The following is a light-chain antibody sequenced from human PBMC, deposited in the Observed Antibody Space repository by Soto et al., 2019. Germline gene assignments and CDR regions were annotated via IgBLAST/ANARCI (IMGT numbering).Light chain of an antibody. CDR2: GAS. J-gene: IGKJ1*01. CDR3: QQYNNWPTWT. Sequence: EIMMTQSPATLSVSPGERATLSCRASQSVSSNLAWYQQKPGQAPRLLIYGASARVTGIPARFSGSGSGTEFTLTISSLQSEAFAVYYCQQYNNWPTWTFGQGNKVEIK. V-gene: IGKV3-15*01. CDR1: QSVSSN.